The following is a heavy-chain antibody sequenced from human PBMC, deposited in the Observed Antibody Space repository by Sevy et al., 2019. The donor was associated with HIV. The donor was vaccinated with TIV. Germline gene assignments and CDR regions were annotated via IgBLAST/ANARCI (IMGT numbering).Heavy chain of an antibody. CDR2: ISYSGTNK. CDR1: GFTFTLYA. J-gene: IGHJ4*02. V-gene: IGHV3-30-3*01. CDR3: ARVAVEYCTDDCYHRFDY. Sequence: GGSLRLSCAASGFTFTLYAIHWVRQAPGKGLEWVALISYSGTNKYYADSVKGRFTIYRDDSKNTAFLQMNNLGTDDTAVYYCARVAVEYCTDDCYHRFDYWGQGTQVTVSS. D-gene: IGHD2-21*02.